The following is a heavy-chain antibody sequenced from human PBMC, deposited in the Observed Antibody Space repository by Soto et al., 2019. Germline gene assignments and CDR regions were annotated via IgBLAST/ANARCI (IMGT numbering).Heavy chain of an antibody. Sequence: PGGSLRLSCAASGFTFSNAWMNWVRQAPGKGLEWVGRIKSKTDGGTTDYAAPVKGRFTISRDDSKNTLYLQMNSLKTEDTAVYYCSTDWYGSGPHKEYYYYYYGMDVWGQGTTVTVSS. CDR3: STDWYGSGPHKEYYYYYYGMDV. CDR1: GFTFSNAW. V-gene: IGHV3-15*07. D-gene: IGHD3-10*01. CDR2: IKSKTDGGTT. J-gene: IGHJ6*02.